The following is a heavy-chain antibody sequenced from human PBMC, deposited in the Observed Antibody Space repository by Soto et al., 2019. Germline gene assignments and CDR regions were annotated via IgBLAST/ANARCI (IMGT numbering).Heavy chain of an antibody. CDR1: GYTFTGYY. V-gene: IGHV1-2*04. Sequence: ASVKVSCKASGYTFTGYYMHWVRQAPGQGLEWMGWINPNSGGTNYAQKFQGWVTMTRDKSISTAYMELSRLRSDDTAVYYCARAVIDSSSGDFDYWGQGTLVTVSS. D-gene: IGHD6-6*01. CDR2: INPNSGGT. CDR3: ARAVIDSSSGDFDY. J-gene: IGHJ4*02.